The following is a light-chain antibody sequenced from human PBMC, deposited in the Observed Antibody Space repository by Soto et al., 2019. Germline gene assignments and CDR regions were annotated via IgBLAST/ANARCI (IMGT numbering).Light chain of an antibody. Sequence: AIQLTQSPSSLSASVGDRVTITCRASQGISSALAWYQQKPGKAPKLLIYDASSLESGVPSRFSGSGSGTDFTLTITSLQSEDFATYYCQHAKSFPVTFGQGTRLEIK. J-gene: IGKJ5*01. CDR2: DAS. CDR3: QHAKSFPVT. V-gene: IGKV1-13*02. CDR1: QGISSA.